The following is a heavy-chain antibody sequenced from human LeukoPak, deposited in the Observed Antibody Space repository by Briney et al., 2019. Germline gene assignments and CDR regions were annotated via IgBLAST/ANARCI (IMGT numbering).Heavy chain of an antibody. V-gene: IGHV4-39*01. Sequence: PSETLSLTCTVSGGLISSSSYYWGWLRQPPGKGLEWIGSFYYSGSIYYNPSLKSRVTISVDTSKNQFSLKLSSVTAADTAVYYCARTAGVAVAGSRQCFDYWGQGTLVTVSS. D-gene: IGHD6-19*01. CDR1: GGLISSSSYY. J-gene: IGHJ4*02. CDR2: FYYSGSI. CDR3: ARTAGVAVAGSRQCFDY.